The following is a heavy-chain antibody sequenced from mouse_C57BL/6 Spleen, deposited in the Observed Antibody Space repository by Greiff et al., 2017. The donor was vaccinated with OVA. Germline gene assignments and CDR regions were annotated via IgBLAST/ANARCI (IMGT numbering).Heavy chain of an antibody. CDR2: ISSGSSTI. V-gene: IGHV5-17*01. Sequence: EVQLVESGGGLVKPGGSLKLSCAASGFTFSDYGMHWVRQAPEKGLEWVAYISSGSSTIYYADTVKGRFTISRDNAKNTLFLQMTSLRSEDTAMYYCARLNWGDYWGQGTTLTVSS. CDR3: ARLNWGDY. D-gene: IGHD4-1*01. CDR1: GFTFSDYG. J-gene: IGHJ2*01.